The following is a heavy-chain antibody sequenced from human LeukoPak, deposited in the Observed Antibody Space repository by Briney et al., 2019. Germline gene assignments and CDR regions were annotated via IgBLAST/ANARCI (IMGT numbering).Heavy chain of an antibody. CDR1: GYTFTGYY. J-gene: IGHJ3*02. Sequence: GASVKVSCRASGYTFTGYYMHWVRQAPGQGLEWMGWINPNSGGTNYAQKFQGRVTMTRDTSISTAYMELSRLRSDDTAVYYCARVVDTAMAKDAFDIWGQGTMVTVSS. V-gene: IGHV1-2*02. CDR2: INPNSGGT. CDR3: ARVVDTAMAKDAFDI. D-gene: IGHD5-18*01.